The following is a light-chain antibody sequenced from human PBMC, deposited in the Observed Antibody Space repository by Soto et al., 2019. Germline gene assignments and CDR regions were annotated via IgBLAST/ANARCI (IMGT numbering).Light chain of an antibody. J-gene: IGKJ4*01. CDR3: QQYNNWPV. V-gene: IGKV3-15*01. Sequence: EIVMTQSPATLSVSQGERASLSCRASQSVSSNLAWYQQKPGQAPRLLIHGASTRATGIPARFSGSGSGTEFTLTISSLQSEDFAVYYCQQYNNWPVFGGGTKVDIK. CDR1: QSVSSN. CDR2: GAS.